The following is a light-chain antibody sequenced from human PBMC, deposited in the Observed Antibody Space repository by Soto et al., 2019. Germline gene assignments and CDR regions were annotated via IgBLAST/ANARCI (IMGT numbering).Light chain of an antibody. CDR2: DAS. CDR1: QSVSIY. Sequence: EIVLTQSPATLSLSPGERATLSCRASQSVSIYLAWYQQKPGQAPGLLIYDASTRAPGIPARFSGSGSGTDFTLTISSLEPEDFAVYYCQQRSNWPPGLTFGGGTKVEIK. V-gene: IGKV3-11*01. J-gene: IGKJ4*01. CDR3: QQRSNWPPGLT.